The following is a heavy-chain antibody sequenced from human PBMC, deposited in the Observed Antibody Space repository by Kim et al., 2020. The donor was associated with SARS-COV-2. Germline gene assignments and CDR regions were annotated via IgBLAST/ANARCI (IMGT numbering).Heavy chain of an antibody. Sequence: CVEGRLTIARDNSKNSLYLQMNSLRAEDTALYYCAKGKQWLEAPEYYLVYWGQGTLVTVSS. V-gene: IGHV3-43D*03. J-gene: IGHJ4*02. CDR3: AKGKQWLEAPEYYLVY. D-gene: IGHD6-19*01.